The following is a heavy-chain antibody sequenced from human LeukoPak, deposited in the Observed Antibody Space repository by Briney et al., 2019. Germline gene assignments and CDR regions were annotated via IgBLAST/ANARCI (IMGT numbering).Heavy chain of an antibody. CDR3: AGQCELPIDY. V-gene: IGHV4-38-2*01. Sequence: SETLSLTCAVSGYSISSGYYWGWIRQPPGKGLEWIGSIYHSGSTYYNPSLKSRVTISVDTSKNQFSLKLSSVTAADTAVYYCAGQCELPIDYTGQGTLVTVSS. CDR1: GYSISSGYY. J-gene: IGHJ4*02. D-gene: IGHD1-26*01. CDR2: IYHSGST.